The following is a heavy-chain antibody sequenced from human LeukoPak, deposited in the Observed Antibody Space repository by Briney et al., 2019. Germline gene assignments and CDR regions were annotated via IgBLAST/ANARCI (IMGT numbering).Heavy chain of an antibody. Sequence: SETLSLTCTVSASSISSGYHWGWIRQPPGKGLEWIGSIYHGGSTYYNPSLKSRVTISVDTSKNQFSLKLSSVTAADTAVYFCAGYHAYGVTTPPLGYWGQGTLVTVSS. CDR1: ASSISSGYH. D-gene: IGHD4-17*01. CDR2: IYHGGST. CDR3: AGYHAYGVTTPPLGY. J-gene: IGHJ4*02. V-gene: IGHV4-38-2*02.